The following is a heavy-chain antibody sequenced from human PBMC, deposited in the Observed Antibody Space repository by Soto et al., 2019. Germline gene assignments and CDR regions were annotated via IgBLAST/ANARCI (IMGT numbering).Heavy chain of an antibody. CDR3: ARVVGSTYYDFWSGYAKNYYYYYMDV. CDR2: MNPNSGNT. D-gene: IGHD3-3*01. Sequence: QVQLVQSGAEVKKPGASVKVSCKASGYTFTSYDINWVRQATGQGLEWMGWMNPNSGNTGYAQKFQGRVTMTRNTSISTAYMELSRLRSEDTAVYYCARVVGSTYYDFWSGYAKNYYYYYMDVWGNGTTVTVSS. CDR1: GYTFTSYD. V-gene: IGHV1-8*01. J-gene: IGHJ6*03.